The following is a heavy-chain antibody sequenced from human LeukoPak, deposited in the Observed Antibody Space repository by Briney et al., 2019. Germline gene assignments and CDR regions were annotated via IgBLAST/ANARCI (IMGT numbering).Heavy chain of an antibody. J-gene: IGHJ6*02. CDR2: IYYSGST. D-gene: IGHD3-10*01. CDR3: AGGRQALPWFGESDGMDV. V-gene: IGHV4-31*03. CDR1: GGSISSGGYY. Sequence: PAEPLSLTCTVSGGSISSGGYYWSWIRQHPGKGLEWIGYIYYSGSTYYNPSLKSRVTISVDTSKNQFSLKLSSVTAADTAVYYCAGGRQALPWFGESDGMDVWGQGTTVTVSS.